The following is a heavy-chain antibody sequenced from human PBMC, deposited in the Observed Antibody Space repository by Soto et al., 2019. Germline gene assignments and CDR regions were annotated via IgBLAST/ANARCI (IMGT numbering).Heavy chain of an antibody. J-gene: IGHJ4*02. Sequence: ASVTVSCKASGYTITSYGISWVRQAPGQGLEWMGWISAYNGNTNYAQKLQGRVTMTTDTSTSTAYMELRSLRSDDTAVYYCARVRGARDYFDYWGQGTLVTVSS. V-gene: IGHV1-18*01. CDR1: GYTITSYG. CDR3: ARVRGARDYFDY. CDR2: ISAYNGNT.